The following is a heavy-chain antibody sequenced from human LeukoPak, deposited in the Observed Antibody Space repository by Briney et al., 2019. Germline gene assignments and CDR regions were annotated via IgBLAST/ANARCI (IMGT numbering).Heavy chain of an antibody. CDR1: GFIFNDYI. J-gene: IGHJ4*02. Sequence: PGGSLRLSCAASGFIFNDYIMNWVRQAPGKGLEWVSSITSGGFIYYADSVKGRFTISRDNAKNSLYLQMSSLRADDTAVYYCARDFEERGYYLADFDYWGQGTMVTVSS. V-gene: IGHV3-69-1*01. D-gene: IGHD3-22*01. CDR2: ITSGGFI. CDR3: ARDFEERGYYLADFDY.